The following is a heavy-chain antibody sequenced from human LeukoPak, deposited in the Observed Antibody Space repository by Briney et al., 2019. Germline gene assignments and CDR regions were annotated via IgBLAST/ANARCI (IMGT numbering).Heavy chain of an antibody. V-gene: IGHV1-46*01. Sequence: ASVKVSCKASGYTFTSYYMHWVRQAPGQGLEWMGIINPSGGSTSYAQKFQGRVTMTRDMSTSTVYMELSSLRSEDTAVYYCAREVGDYYFDYWGQGTLVTVSS. J-gene: IGHJ4*02. CDR1: GYTFTSYY. CDR3: AREVGDYYFDY. CDR2: INPSGGST.